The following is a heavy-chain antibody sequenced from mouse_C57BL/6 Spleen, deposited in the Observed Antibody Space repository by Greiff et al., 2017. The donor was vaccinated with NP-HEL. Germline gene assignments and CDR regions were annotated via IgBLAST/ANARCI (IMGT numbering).Heavy chain of an antibody. V-gene: IGHV1-61*01. CDR3: ARPPLYYGRGY. D-gene: IGHD1-1*01. CDR2: IYPSDSET. CDR1: GYTFTSYW. Sequence: QVQLQQSGAELVRPGSSVKLSCKASGYTFTSYWMDWVKQRPGQGLEWIGNIYPSDSETHYNQKFKDKATLTVDKSSSTAYMQLSSLTSEDSAVYYGARPPLYYGRGYWGQGTTLTVSS. J-gene: IGHJ2*01.